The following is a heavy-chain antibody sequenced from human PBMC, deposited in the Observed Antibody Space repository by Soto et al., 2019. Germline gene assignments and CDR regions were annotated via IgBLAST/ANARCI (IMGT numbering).Heavy chain of an antibody. J-gene: IGHJ4*02. V-gene: IGHV3-23*01. Sequence: GGSLRLSCAASGFTFSSYAVTWVRQAPGKGLEYVSTLSGSGVSAYYADSVKGRFTISRDNSKNTLYLQMNSLRAEDTAIYYCAKPLQVYWGQGTLVTVSS. CDR2: LSGSGVSA. CDR3: AKPLQVY. CDR1: GFTFSSYA.